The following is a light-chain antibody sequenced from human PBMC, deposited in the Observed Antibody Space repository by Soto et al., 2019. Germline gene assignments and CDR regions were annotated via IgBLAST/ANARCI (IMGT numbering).Light chain of an antibody. CDR1: QGMSTY. J-gene: IGKJ4*01. CDR2: SAS. CDR3: QQLNGYQLA. V-gene: IGKV1-9*01. Sequence: DIQLTQSPSFLSASVGDTVTITCRASQGMSTYLAWYQQKPGKVPKLLIRSASTLQSGFPPRFSGGGSGTEFTLTISTLQPDDSGIYYCQQLNGYQLAFGGGTNVEIK.